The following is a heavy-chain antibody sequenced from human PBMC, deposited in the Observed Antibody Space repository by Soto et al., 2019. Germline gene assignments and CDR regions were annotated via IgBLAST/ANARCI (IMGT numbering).Heavy chain of an antibody. J-gene: IGHJ4*01. CDR1: GFTFGGYG. Sequence: PGGSLRLSCGASGFTFGGYGGNWVRQAPGKGLEWLAYITIRTGNVLYADSVRGRFTISADNAENSVILQMNSLRDEDSAVYFCVRDRDLYRDMFHADLWGQGTLVTVS. CDR2: ITIRTGNV. V-gene: IGHV3-48*02. CDR3: VRDRDLYRDMFHADL. D-gene: IGHD3-10*02.